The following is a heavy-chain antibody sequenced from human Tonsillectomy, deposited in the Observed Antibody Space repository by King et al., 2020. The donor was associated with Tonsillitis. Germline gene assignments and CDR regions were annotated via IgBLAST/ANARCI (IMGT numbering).Heavy chain of an antibody. CDR3: ARPSVAVAGRGWFDP. Sequence: QLQESGPGLVKPSETLSLTCTVSGGSISSYNYYWGWIRQPPGKGLEWIGSLYYGGSTHYSPSLKSRGSISVDTSKSQVSLKLSSVTAADTAVYYCARPSVAVAGRGWFDPWGQGTLVTVSS. J-gene: IGHJ5*02. CDR2: LYYGGST. CDR1: GGSISSYNYY. D-gene: IGHD6-19*01. V-gene: IGHV4-39*01.